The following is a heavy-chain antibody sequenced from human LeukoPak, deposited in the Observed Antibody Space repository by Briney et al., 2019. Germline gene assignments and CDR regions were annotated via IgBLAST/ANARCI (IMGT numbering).Heavy chain of an antibody. CDR1: GGSFSGYY. D-gene: IGHD3-16*01. CDR3: AVPFARMDV. CDR2: INHSGST. V-gene: IGHV4-34*01. J-gene: IGHJ6*02. Sequence: SETLSLTRAVYGGSFSGYYWSWIRQPPGKGLEWIGEINHSGSTNYNPSLKSRVTISVDTSKNQFSLKLSSVTAADTAVYYCAVPFARMDVWGQGTTVTVSS.